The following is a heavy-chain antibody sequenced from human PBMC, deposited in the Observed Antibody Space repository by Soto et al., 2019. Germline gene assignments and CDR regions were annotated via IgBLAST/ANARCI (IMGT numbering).Heavy chain of an antibody. CDR2: ISGSAATT. V-gene: IGHV3-23*01. J-gene: IGHJ6*03. Sequence: KGLEWVSAISGSAATTFYADSVKGRFTVSRDNSKNTLYLQMNSLRAEDTAVYYCARGSRYCSDYSCDSGLDVRGKRTSLSVSS. D-gene: IGHD2-15*01. CDR3: ARGSRYCSDYSCDSGLDV.